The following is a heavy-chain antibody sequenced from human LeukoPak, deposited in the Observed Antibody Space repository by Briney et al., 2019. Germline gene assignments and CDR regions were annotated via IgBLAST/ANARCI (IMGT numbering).Heavy chain of an antibody. CDR1: GFTVSSNY. J-gene: IGHJ5*02. V-gene: IGHV3-66*01. CDR2: IYSGGST. CDR3: ARESSSSWYNWFDP. D-gene: IGHD6-13*01. Sequence: GGSLRLSYAASGFTVSSNYMSWVRQAPGKGLEWVSVIYSGGSTYYADSVKGRFTISRDNSKNTLYLQMNSLRAEDTAVYYCARESSSSWYNWFDPWGQGTLVTVSS.